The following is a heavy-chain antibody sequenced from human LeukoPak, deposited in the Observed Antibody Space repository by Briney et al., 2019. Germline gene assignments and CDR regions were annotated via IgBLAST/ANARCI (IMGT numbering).Heavy chain of an antibody. Sequence: ASVKVSCKASGYTFTSYYMHWVRQAPGQGLEWMGIINPSGGSTSYAQKFQGRVTMTRDTSTSTVYMELGSLRSEDTAVYYCARDLSPGAVAMYYFDYWGQGTLVTVSS. CDR1: GYTFTSYY. D-gene: IGHD6-19*01. CDR2: INPSGGST. CDR3: ARDLSPGAVAMYYFDY. V-gene: IGHV1-46*01. J-gene: IGHJ4*02.